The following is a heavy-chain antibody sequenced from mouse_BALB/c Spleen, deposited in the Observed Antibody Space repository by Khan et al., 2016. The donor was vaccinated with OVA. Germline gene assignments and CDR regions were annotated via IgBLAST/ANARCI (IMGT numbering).Heavy chain of an antibody. J-gene: IGHJ3*01. CDR2: ISDGGRYN. V-gene: IGHV5-4*02. D-gene: IGHD2-13*01. CDR1: GFIFSDYY. Sequence: EVELVESGGGLVKPGGSLKLSCAASGFIFSDYYMYWVRQTPEKRLEWVATISDGGRYNYYPDSVNGRITITKDEAKNHLYLLMSSLKAEDSAIYYCGGSYYGDPFAYWGQGTLVAVSA. CDR3: GGSYYGDPFAY.